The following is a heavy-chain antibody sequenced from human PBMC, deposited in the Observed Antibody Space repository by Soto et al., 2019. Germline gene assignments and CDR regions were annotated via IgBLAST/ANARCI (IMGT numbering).Heavy chain of an antibody. CDR2: IVVGSGNT. CDR3: AAGDKYYYYYGMDV. D-gene: IGHD2-15*01. Sequence: KTGASVKVSCKASGFTFTSSAVQWVRQARGQRLEWIGWIVVGSGNTNYAQKFQERVTITRDMSTSTAYMELSRLRSEDTAVYYCAAGDKYYYYYGMDVWGQGTTVTVSS. J-gene: IGHJ6*02. CDR1: GFTFTSSA. V-gene: IGHV1-58*01.